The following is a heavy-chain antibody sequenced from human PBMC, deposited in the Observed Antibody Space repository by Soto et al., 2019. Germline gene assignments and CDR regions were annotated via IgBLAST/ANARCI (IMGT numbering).Heavy chain of an antibody. CDR1: GDTVSSNSGT. CDR2: TYYRSKWFN. Sequence: SQTLSLTFAISGDTVSSNSGTWTLIRQSPSRGLEWLGRTYYRSKWFNDYAASVKSRITINADTSKNHFSLQLNSVTPEDTAVYFCAREQWGNWFAPCGQGTLVTVSS. D-gene: IGHD7-27*01. V-gene: IGHV6-1*01. J-gene: IGHJ5*02. CDR3: AREQWGNWFAP.